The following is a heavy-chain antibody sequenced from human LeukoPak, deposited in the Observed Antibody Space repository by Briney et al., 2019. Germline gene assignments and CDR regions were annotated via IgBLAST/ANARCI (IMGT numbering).Heavy chain of an antibody. CDR2: SYYIEST. CDR1: GGSINHYY. D-gene: IGHD3-22*01. CDR3: AIDNQWLNAFDI. Sequence: PSGTLSLTCTVSGGSINHYYWSWIRQPPGKGLEWIGYSYYIESTNYNPSLKSRVTISVDTSRNRFSLKLSSVTAADTAMYYCAIDNQWLNAFDIWGQGTMVTVSS. J-gene: IGHJ3*02. V-gene: IGHV4-59*01.